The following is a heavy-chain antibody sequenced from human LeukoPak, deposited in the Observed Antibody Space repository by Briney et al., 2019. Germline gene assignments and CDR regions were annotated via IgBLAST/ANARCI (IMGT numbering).Heavy chain of an antibody. V-gene: IGHV3-30*02. J-gene: IGHJ4*02. CDR1: GFTFSNYG. Sequence: GGSLRLSCAASGFTFSNYGMHWVRQAPGKGLEWVAFIRYDGSSKYYADSVKGRFTISRDNSKNTLYLQMNSLRAEDTALYYCAREFGMGVILDWGQGTLVTVSS. CDR2: IRYDGSSK. D-gene: IGHD3-16*01. CDR3: AREFGMGVILD.